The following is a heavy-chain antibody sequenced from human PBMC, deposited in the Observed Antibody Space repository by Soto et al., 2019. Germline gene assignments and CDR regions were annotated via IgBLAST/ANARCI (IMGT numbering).Heavy chain of an antibody. CDR2: ISYSGIT. CDR1: SGSISGYY. V-gene: IGHV4-59*13. CDR3: ARGDSPFDY. J-gene: IGHJ4*02. Sequence: QVQLQESGPGLVKPSETLSLTCTVSSGSISGYYWSWLRQPPGKGLEWIGHISYSGITKYNPSLKSGATVSVDTSKNQFSLRLTSMTAADAAVYFCARGDSPFDYWGQGTLVTVSS. D-gene: IGHD2-21*02.